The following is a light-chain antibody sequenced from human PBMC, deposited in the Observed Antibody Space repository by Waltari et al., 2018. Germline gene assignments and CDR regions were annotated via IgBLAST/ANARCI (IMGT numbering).Light chain of an antibody. CDR2: DVS. Sequence: QSALTQPRSVSGSPGQSVTLPRTGTSSDVGGYNYVSWYQQHPGKAPKLMIYDVSKRPSGVPDRFSGSKSGNTASLTISGLKAEDEADYYCCSYAGSYTWVFGGGTKLTVL. J-gene: IGLJ3*02. V-gene: IGLV2-11*01. CDR3: CSYAGSYTWV. CDR1: SSDVGGYNY.